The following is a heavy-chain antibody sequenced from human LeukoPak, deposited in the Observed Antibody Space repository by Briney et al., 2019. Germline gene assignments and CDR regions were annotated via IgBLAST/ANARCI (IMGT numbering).Heavy chain of an antibody. V-gene: IGHV3-9*01. CDR1: GFTFGSYS. CDR3: AKDGY. J-gene: IGHJ4*02. Sequence: SLRLSCVVSGFTFGSYSMNWVRQAPGKGLEWVSGISWNSGSIGYADSVKGRFTISRDNAKNSLYLQMNSLRAEDTALYYCAKDGYWGQGTLVTVSS. CDR2: ISWNSGSI.